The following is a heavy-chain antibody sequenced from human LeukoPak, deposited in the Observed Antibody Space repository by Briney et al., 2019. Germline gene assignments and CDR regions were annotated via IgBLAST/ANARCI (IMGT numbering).Heavy chain of an antibody. CDR3: ARGRLVVVVPAAYKPRYWYFDL. CDR2: INHSGST. D-gene: IGHD2-2*01. Sequence: ETLSLTCTVSGDSINSLDLWSWVRQPPGKGLEWIGEINHSGSTNYNPSLKSRVTISVDTSKNQFSLKLSSVTAADTAVYYCARGRLVVVVPAAYKPRYWYFDLWGRGTLVTVSS. J-gene: IGHJ2*01. CDR1: GDSINSLDL. V-gene: IGHV4-4*02.